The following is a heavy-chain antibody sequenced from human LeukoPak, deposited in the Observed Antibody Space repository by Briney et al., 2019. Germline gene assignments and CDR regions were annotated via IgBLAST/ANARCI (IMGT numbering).Heavy chain of an antibody. Sequence: PSETLSLTCTVSGGSISSGGYYWSWIRQHPGKGLEWIGYIYYSGSTYYNPSLKSRVTISVDTSKNQFSLKLSSVTAADTAVYYCARLDNSSSEGFDIWGQGTMVTVSS. D-gene: IGHD6-6*01. CDR1: GGSISSGGYY. J-gene: IGHJ3*02. CDR2: IYYSGST. CDR3: ARLDNSSSEGFDI. V-gene: IGHV4-31*03.